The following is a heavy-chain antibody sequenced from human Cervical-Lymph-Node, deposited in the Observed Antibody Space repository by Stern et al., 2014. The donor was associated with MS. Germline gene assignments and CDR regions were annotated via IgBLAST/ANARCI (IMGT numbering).Heavy chain of an antibody. CDR1: GGTFSSDA. D-gene: IGHD6-13*01. J-gene: IGHJ4*02. V-gene: IGHV1-69*12. Sequence: QDQLVQSGAEVKKPGSSMKVYCKASGGTFSSDAIGWGRQAPGQGLEWMGGIIPIFETANYAQKFQGRVTITADQSTKTAYLELSSLTSGDTAMYFCASGTRSSWYFDFWGQGTLVTVST. CDR2: IIPIFETA. CDR3: ASGTRSSWYFDF.